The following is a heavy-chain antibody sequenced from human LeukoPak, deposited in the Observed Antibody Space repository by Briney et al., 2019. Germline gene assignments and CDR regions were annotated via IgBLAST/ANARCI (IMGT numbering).Heavy chain of an antibody. J-gene: IGHJ4*02. D-gene: IGHD3-9*01. Sequence: GGSLRLSCAASGFTFSGYGMHWVRRAPGKGLEWVAVISYDGSNKYYADSVKGRFTISRDNSKNTLYLQMNSLRAEDTAVYYCAKSDILTGYHNPFDYWGQATLVTVSS. CDR3: AKSDILTGYHNPFDY. CDR2: ISYDGSNK. CDR1: GFTFSGYG. V-gene: IGHV3-30*18.